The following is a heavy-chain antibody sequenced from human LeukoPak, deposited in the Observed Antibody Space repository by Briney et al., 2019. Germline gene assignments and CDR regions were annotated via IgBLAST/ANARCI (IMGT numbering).Heavy chain of an antibody. CDR3: AREHYDILTGLYIDAFDI. CDR2: IYYSGST. CDR1: GGSISGYY. D-gene: IGHD3-9*01. V-gene: IGHV4-59*01. Sequence: SETLSLTCTVSGGSISGYYWSWIPQPPGKGLEWIGYIYYSGSTNYNPSLKSRVTISVDTSKNQFSLKLSSVTAADTAVYYSAREHYDILTGLYIDAFDIWGPGTRVTVSS. J-gene: IGHJ3*02.